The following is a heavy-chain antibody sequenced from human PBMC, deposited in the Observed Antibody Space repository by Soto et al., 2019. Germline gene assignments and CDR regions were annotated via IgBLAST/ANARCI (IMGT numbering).Heavy chain of an antibody. V-gene: IGHV4-31*03. CDR2: IYYSGST. CDR3: AREVPANYDFWSGYYSRPYYFDY. J-gene: IGHJ4*02. CDR1: GGSISSGGYY. D-gene: IGHD3-3*01. Sequence: PSETLSLTCTVSGGSISSGGYYWSWIRQHPGKGLEWIGYIYYSGSTYYNPSLKSRVTISVDTSKNQFSLKLSSVTAADTAVYYCAREVPANYDFWSGYYSRPYYFDYWGQGTLVTVPS.